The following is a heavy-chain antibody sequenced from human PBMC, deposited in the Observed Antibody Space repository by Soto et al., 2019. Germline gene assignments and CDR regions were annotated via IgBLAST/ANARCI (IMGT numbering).Heavy chain of an antibody. D-gene: IGHD1-1*01. CDR3: AQSIEGTPRFDP. V-gene: IGHV3-30*18. CDR2: ISYDGGQR. Sequence: PGGSLRFSCAASGFTFSIYGMHWVRQAPGKGLEWVAVISYDGGQRYYADSVKGRFTISRDDSKNTLYLQMNSLRAEDTAVYYCAQSIEGTPRFDPWGQGTLVTVSS. CDR1: GFTFSIYG. J-gene: IGHJ5*02.